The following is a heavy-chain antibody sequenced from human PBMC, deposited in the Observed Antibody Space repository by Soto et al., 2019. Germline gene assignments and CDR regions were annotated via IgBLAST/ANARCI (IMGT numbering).Heavy chain of an antibody. CDR3: ARMVTWDSSGYYQGGFDC. CDR1: GFTFEDYD. V-gene: IGHV3-9*01. D-gene: IGHD3-22*01. Sequence: EMHLVESGGGLVQPGRSLTISCAASGFTFEDYDMHWVRQAPGKGLEWVSGISWNSGKVIYADSVKGRFTISRDNAKNSLFLQMNSLRPEDTALYYCARMVTWDSSGYYQGGFDCWGQGTLVTVSS. J-gene: IGHJ4*02. CDR2: ISWNSGKV.